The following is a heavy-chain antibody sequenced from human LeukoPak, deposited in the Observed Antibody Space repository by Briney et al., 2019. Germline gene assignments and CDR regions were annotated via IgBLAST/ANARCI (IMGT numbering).Heavy chain of an antibody. CDR1: GFTFSSYW. J-gene: IGHJ4*02. CDR3: AREDLPSGSDTYDY. CDR2: ISSSGSMM. D-gene: IGHD1-26*01. Sequence: GGSLRLSCAASGFTFSSYWMNWVRQAPGKGLEWVSYISSSGSMMNYADSVKGRFTISRDNAKNSLYLQMNSLRAEDTAVYYCAREDLPSGSDTYDYWGQGTLVTVSS. V-gene: IGHV3-48*04.